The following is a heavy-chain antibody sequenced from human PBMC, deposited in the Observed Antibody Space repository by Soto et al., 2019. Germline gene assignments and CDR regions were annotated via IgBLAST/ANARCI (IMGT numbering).Heavy chain of an antibody. Sequence: QVQLVESGGGVVQPGRSLRLSCAASGFTFSSYGMHWVRQAPGKGLEWVAVISHDGSNKYYADSVKGRFTISRDNSKNTLYLQMNSLRAEDTAVYYCQFGDRPHFDYWGQGTLVTVA. CDR2: ISHDGSNK. CDR1: GFTFSSYG. J-gene: IGHJ4*02. D-gene: IGHD3-10*01. V-gene: IGHV3-30*03. CDR3: QFGDRPHFDY.